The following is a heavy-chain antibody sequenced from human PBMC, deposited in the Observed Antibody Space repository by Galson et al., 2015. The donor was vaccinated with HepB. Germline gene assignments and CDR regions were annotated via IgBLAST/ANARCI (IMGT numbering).Heavy chain of an antibody. CDR2: IKEDGSEK. Sequence: LRLSCAASGFTFSSYWMSWVRQAPGKGLEWVANIKEDGSEKYYVDSVKGRFTISRDNARNSQYLQMNSLRVEDTAVYYCARGRNRFDPWGQGTLVTVSS. CDR1: GFTFSSYW. V-gene: IGHV3-7*03. CDR3: ARGRNRFDP. J-gene: IGHJ5*02.